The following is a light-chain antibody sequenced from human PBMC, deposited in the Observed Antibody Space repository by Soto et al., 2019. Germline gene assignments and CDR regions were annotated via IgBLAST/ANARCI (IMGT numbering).Light chain of an antibody. CDR1: QSISTW. V-gene: IGKV1-5*03. Sequence: DIQMTQSPSTVSASVGDRVTTTCRASQSISTWLAWYQQKPGKAPDLLIYKASRLESGVPSRFSGYGSGTEFTLIISSLQPDDFATYYCQQYDTYPLTFGGGTKVEI. J-gene: IGKJ4*01. CDR3: QQYDTYPLT. CDR2: KAS.